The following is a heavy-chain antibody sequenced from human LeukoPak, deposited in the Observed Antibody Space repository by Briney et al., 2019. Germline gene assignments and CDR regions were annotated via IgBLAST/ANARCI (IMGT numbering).Heavy chain of an antibody. D-gene: IGHD6-19*01. J-gene: IGHJ4*02. CDR2: IKGKTDGGTT. CDR1: GFTFSNAW. CDR3: TSRDRTVAGDY. V-gene: IGHV3-15*01. Sequence: GGSLRLSCAASGFTFSNAWLSWVRQAPGKGLEWVGRIKGKTDGGTTDYAAPVKGRFTISRDDSKNTLYLQMNSLKTEDTAVYYCTSRDRTVAGDYWGQGTLVTVSS.